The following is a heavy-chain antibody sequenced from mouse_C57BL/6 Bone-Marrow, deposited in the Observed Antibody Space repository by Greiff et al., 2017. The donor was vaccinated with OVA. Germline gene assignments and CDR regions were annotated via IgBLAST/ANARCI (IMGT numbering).Heavy chain of an antibody. CDR3: ARLGYYGSSSYWYFDV. Sequence: EVQLQQSGPVLVKPGASVKMSCKASGYTFTDYYMNWVKQSHGKSLEWIGVINPYNGGTSYNQKFKGKATLTVDKSSSTAYMELSSLTSEDSAVYYCARLGYYGSSSYWYFDVWGTGTTVTVSS. J-gene: IGHJ1*03. D-gene: IGHD1-1*01. CDR2: INPYNGGT. V-gene: IGHV1-19*01. CDR1: GYTFTDYY.